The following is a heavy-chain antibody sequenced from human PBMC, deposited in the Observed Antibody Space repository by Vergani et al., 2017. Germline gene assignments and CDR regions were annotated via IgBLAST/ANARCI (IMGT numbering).Heavy chain of an antibody. D-gene: IGHD3-22*01. CDR2: IYYSGST. J-gene: IGHJ5*02. CDR3: ARCFRDEGMIYGGTVENWFDP. V-gene: IGHV4-59*08. CDR1: GGSISSYY. Sequence: QVQLQESGPGLVKPSETLSLTCTVSGGSISSYYWSWIRQPPGKGLEWIGYIYYSGSTNYNPSLKSRVTLSIDTTKNQFSLKLKSVTAADTAVYYCARCFRDEGMIYGGTVENWFDPWGQGTLVTVSS.